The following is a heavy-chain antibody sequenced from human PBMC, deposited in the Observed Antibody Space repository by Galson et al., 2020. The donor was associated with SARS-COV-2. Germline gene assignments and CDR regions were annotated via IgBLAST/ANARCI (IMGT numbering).Heavy chain of an antibody. Sequence: KMSGPTLVKPTQTLTLTCTFSGFSLSTSGVGVGWIRQPPGKALEWLALIYWDDDQRYSPSLKSRLTITKDTSKNQVVLTMTNMDPVDTATYYCAHRPGGWQNYYFDYWGQGTLVTVSS. V-gene: IGHV2-5*02. J-gene: IGHJ4*02. D-gene: IGHD6-19*01. CDR2: IYWDDDQ. CDR1: GFSLSTSGVG. CDR3: AHRPGGWQNYYFDY.